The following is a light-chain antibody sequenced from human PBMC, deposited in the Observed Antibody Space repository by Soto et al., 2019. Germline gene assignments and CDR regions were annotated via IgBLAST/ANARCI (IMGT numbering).Light chain of an antibody. V-gene: IGKV1-5*03. J-gene: IGKJ2*01. Sequence: DIPMTQSPSTLSASVGDRVTITCRASQTIRSSLAWYQQKSGKTPKVLIHRASSLKSGVPSRFSGSGSGTEFTLTISSLQPDDFATYYCQQYSSHIYTFGQGTKLEIK. CDR2: RAS. CDR3: QQYSSHIYT. CDR1: QTIRSS.